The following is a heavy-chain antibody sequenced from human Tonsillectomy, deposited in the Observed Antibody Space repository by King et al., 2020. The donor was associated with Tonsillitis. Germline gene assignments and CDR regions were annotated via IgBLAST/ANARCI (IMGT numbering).Heavy chain of an antibody. D-gene: IGHD1-14*01. Sequence: VQLVESGGGVVQPGGSLRLSCEASGFIFKSFGMHWVRQAPGKGLEWVASLSYDGGNKYYAESVKGRFTISRDNSEHTLYLQMNSLRGEDTAIYYCAKEGAGPLDSWGQGTLVTVSA. CDR3: AKEGAGPLDS. J-gene: IGHJ4*02. CDR1: GFIFKSFG. CDR2: LSYDGGNK. V-gene: IGHV3-30*18.